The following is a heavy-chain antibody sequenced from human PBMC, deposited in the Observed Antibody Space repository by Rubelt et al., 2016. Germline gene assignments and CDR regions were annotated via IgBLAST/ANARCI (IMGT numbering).Heavy chain of an antibody. D-gene: IGHD6-19*01. Sequence: TGGSLRLSCAASGFTVSSNYMSWVRQAPGKGLEWVSVIYSGGSTYYADSVKGRFTISRDNSKNTLYLQMNSLRAEDTAVYYCAISKGGYPWLPDTFDYWGQGTLVTVSS. CDR2: IYSGGST. V-gene: IGHV3-53*01. CDR3: AISKGGYPWLPDTFDY. J-gene: IGHJ4*02. CDR1: GFTVSSNY.